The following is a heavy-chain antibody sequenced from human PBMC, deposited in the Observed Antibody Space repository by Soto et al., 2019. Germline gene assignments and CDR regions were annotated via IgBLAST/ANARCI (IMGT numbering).Heavy chain of an antibody. CDR1: GVTFNFYA. D-gene: IGHD3-10*01. CDR2: IIPFFGTV. J-gene: IGHJ3*01. V-gene: IGHV1-69*01. CDR3: ATIGVVDEASRGVIFRDEVES. Sequence: QVQLVQSGAEVKKPGSSVKLSCEASGVTFNFYAISWVRQAPGQGLEWMGWIIPFFGTVSYAHSFQDRVTITAGESMSTVYMELSSLRSEDTAVYYCATIGVVDEASRGVIFRDEVESWGHGTMITVSS.